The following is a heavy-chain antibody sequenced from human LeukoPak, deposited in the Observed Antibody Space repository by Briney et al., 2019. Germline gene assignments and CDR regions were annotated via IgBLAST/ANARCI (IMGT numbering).Heavy chain of an antibody. V-gene: IGHV4-59*01. Sequence: PSETLSLTCTVSGGSISSYYWSWIRQPPGKGLEWIGYIYYSGSTNYNPSLKSRVTISVDTSKNQFSLKLSSVTAADTAVYYCARGWRWSGYYYMDVWGKGTTVTVSS. D-gene: IGHD3-3*01. CDR1: GGSISSYY. J-gene: IGHJ6*03. CDR2: IYYSGST. CDR3: ARGWRWSGYYYMDV.